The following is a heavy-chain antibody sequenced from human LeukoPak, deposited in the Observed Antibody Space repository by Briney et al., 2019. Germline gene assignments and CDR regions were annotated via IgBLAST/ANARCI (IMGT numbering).Heavy chain of an antibody. Sequence: SRSLSCATSAFILAMYEMHWVRHAPGNWLEWVAYIPRFGSPIFYGNSVEGPFTIYRDNAENSLYLQMNSLRAEDTAVYHCARDPPYTDTWGYYFDYWGQGILVTVSS. V-gene: IGHV3-48*03. J-gene: IGHJ4*02. CDR3: ARDPPYTDTWGYYFDY. D-gene: IGHD2-2*02. CDR1: AFILAMYE. CDR2: IPRFGSPI.